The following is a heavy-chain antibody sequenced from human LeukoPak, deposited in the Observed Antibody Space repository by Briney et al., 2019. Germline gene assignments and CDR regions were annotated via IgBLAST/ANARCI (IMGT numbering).Heavy chain of an antibody. J-gene: IGHJ4*02. D-gene: IGHD3-10*01. CDR3: ARAELWFGELPFDY. Sequence: GASVKVSCKASGYTFTGYYMHWVRQAPGQGLEWMGWINPNSGGTNYAQKFQGRVTMTRDTSISTAYMELSRLRSDDTAVYYCARAELWFGELPFDYWGQGTLVTVSS. CDR1: GYTFTGYY. CDR2: INPNSGGT. V-gene: IGHV1-2*02.